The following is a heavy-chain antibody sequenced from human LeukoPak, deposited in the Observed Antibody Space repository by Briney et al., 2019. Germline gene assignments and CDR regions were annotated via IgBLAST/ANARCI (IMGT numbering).Heavy chain of an antibody. Sequence: PGGSLRLSCAASGFTFTNAWMTWVRQVPGKGLEWVGRVRSKTDGGTTDYAAPVKGRLTISRDDSKNTLYLQMNSLKIEDTAIYYCTTAPYYYDSSGSNYWGQGTLVTVSS. V-gene: IGHV3-15*01. CDR3: TTAPYYYDSSGSNY. CDR2: VRSKTDGGTT. J-gene: IGHJ4*02. CDR1: GFTFTNAW. D-gene: IGHD3-22*01.